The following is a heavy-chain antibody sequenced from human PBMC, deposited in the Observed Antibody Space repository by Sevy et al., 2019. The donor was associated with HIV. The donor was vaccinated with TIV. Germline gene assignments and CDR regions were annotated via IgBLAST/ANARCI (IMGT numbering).Heavy chain of an antibody. V-gene: IGHV4-61*01. CDR2: IYYSGSA. D-gene: IGHD6-13*01. Sequence: SETLSLTCTVSGGSVSSGSYYWSWIRQLPGKGLEWSEYIYYSGSANYNPSLKSRVTMSVDTSKNQFSLKLSSVTAADTAVYYSARAAGYSSSWYDYWGQGTLVSVSS. CDR3: ARAAGYSSSWYDY. CDR1: GGSVSSGSYY. J-gene: IGHJ4*02.